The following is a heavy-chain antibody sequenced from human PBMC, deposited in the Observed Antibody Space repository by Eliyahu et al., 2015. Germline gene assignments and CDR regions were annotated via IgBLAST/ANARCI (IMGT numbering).Heavy chain of an antibody. CDR2: MNPNSGYT. V-gene: IGHV1-8*01. D-gene: IGHD6-6*01. Sequence: QVQLVQSGAEVKKPGXSVKVXCKXSGYTFPSFDXXWVXQATGQGLEWMGWMNPNSGYTGYAQKFQGRVTMTRNTSISTAYMELSSLRSEDTAIYYCARFRSSVFDAFDIWGLGTMVTVSS. J-gene: IGHJ3*02. CDR1: GYTFPSFD. CDR3: ARFRSSVFDAFDI.